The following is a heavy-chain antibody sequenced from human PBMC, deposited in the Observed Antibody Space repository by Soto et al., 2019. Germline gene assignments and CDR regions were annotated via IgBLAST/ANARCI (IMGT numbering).Heavy chain of an antibody. V-gene: IGHV3-21*01. Sequence: EVQLVESGGGLVKPGGSLRLSCAASGFTVSDYSMNWVRQAPGKGLEWVSSISSSSSYIYYADSVKGRFTISRDNAKNSLYLQMNSLRAEDTAVYYCARGRGSGSYTNFDYWGQGTLVTVSS. J-gene: IGHJ4*02. CDR1: GFTVSDYS. D-gene: IGHD1-26*01. CDR2: ISSSSSYI. CDR3: ARGRGSGSYTNFDY.